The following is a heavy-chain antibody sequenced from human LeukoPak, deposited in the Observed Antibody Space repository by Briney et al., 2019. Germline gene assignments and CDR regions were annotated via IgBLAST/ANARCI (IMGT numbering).Heavy chain of an antibody. J-gene: IGHJ6*02. D-gene: IGHD3-3*01. CDR1: GGSFSSYY. CDR2: IYYSGST. Sequence: SETLSLTCAVYGGSFSSYYWSWIRQPPGKGLEWIGYIYYSGSTNYNPSLKSRVTISVDTSKNQFSLKLSSVTAADTAVYYCARGMSYYDFWSGPFYGMDVWGQGTTVTVSS. V-gene: IGHV4-59*01. CDR3: ARGMSYYDFWSGPFYGMDV.